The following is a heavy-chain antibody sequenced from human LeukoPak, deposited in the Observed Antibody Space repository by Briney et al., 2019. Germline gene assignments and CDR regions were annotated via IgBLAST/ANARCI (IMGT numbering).Heavy chain of an antibody. D-gene: IGHD3-10*01. Sequence: GGSLRLSCAAFGFTFTSYAMSWVRQAPGKGLEWVPTISGSGGSTYHADSAKGRFTISRDNSKNTLYLQMNSLRAEDTAVYYCAREDYYGSGSVDYWGQGTLVTVSS. V-gene: IGHV3-23*01. J-gene: IGHJ4*02. CDR2: ISGSGGST. CDR1: GFTFTSYA. CDR3: AREDYYGSGSVDY.